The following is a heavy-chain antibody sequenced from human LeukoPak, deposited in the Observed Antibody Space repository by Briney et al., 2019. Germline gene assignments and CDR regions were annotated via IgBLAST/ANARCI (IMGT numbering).Heavy chain of an antibody. V-gene: IGHV1-8*02. CDR3: ARSRYYYDTSAYRPSDY. D-gene: IGHD3-22*01. J-gene: IGHJ4*02. CDR1: GYTFTSYD. CDR2: MNPNSGNT. Sequence: ASVKVSCKASGYTFTSYDINWVRQATGQGLEWMGWMNPNSGNTGYAQKFQGRVTMTRNTSISTAYMELSSLRSEDTAVYYCARSRYYYDTSAYRPSDYWGQGTLVTVSS.